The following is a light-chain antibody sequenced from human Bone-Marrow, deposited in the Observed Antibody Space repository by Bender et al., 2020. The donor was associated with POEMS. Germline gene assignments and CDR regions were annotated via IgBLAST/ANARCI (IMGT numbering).Light chain of an antibody. CDR3: CSYAGSYTYV. V-gene: IGLV2-14*03. J-gene: IGLJ1*01. Sequence: QSALTQPASASGSPGQSITISCTGSSSDVGAYNYVSWYQQHPGKAPKLLIYDVISRPSGVSDHFSGSKSGNTASLTISGLQAEDEADYYCCSYAGSYTYVFATGTKVTVL. CDR1: SSDVGAYNY. CDR2: DVI.